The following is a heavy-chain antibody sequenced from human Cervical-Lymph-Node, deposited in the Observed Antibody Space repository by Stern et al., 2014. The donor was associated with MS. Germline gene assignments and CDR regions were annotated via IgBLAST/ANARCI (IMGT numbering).Heavy chain of an antibody. J-gene: IGHJ4*02. D-gene: IGHD6-13*01. CDR1: GYRFPINW. CDR3: AIQSAWQQLAQPFDY. Sequence: VQLVESGAVVKKPGESLKISCRASGYRFPINWIGWVRQMPGKGLEWMGIIYPGESDTRYSPSFQGQDTSSADNSISTAYLQWSRLKASDTARYYCAIQSAWQQLAQPFDYWGQGTLVTVSS. CDR2: IYPGESDT. V-gene: IGHV5-51*01.